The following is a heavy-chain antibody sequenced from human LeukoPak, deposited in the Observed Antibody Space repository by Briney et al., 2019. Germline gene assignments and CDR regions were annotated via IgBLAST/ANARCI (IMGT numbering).Heavy chain of an antibody. D-gene: IGHD3-10*02. CDR2: ISSSGSTI. CDR1: GFTFSSYE. Sequence: GGSLRLSCAASGFTFSSYERNWVRQAPGKGLEWVSYISSSGSTIYYADSVKGRFTISRGNAKNSLYLQMNSLRAEDTAVYYCAELGITMIGGVWGKGTTVTISS. CDR3: AELGITMIGGV. J-gene: IGHJ6*04. V-gene: IGHV3-48*03.